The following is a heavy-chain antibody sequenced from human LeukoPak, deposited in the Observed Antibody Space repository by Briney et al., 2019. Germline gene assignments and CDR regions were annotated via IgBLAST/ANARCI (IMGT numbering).Heavy chain of an antibody. J-gene: IGHJ2*01. Sequence: PSETLSLTCTVSGGSISSYYWSWIRQPPGKGLEWIGYIYYSGSTNYNPSLKSRVTISVDTSKNQFSLKLSSVTAADTAVYYCAREVNCVGDCYSHDLWGRGTLVTVSS. CDR3: AREVNCVGDCYSHDL. CDR1: GGSISSYY. CDR2: IYYSGST. D-gene: IGHD2-21*02. V-gene: IGHV4-59*01.